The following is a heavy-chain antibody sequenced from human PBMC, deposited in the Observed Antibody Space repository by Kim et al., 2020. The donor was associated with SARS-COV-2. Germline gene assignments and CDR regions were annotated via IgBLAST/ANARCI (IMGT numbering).Heavy chain of an antibody. CDR1: GYSFTNYW. CDR3: ARRPSYYDGSGPIYYFDY. J-gene: IGHJ4*02. D-gene: IGHD3-22*01. CDR2: IYPGNSDV. V-gene: IGHV5-51*01. Sequence: GESLKISCKGSGYSFTNYWIGWVRQMPGKGLEWMGIIYPGNSDVRFSPSFQVQVTISDDKSISTAYLQWDSLEASDTAMYYCARRPSYYDGSGPIYYFDYWGQGTLVTVSS.